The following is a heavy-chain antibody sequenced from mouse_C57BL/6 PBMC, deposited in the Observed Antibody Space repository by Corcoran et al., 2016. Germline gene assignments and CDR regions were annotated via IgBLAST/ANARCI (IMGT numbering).Heavy chain of an antibody. V-gene: IGHV1-80*01. Sequence: QVQLQQSGAELVKPGASVKISCKASGYAFSSYWMNWVKQRPGKGLEWIGQIYPGDGDTNYNGKFKGKATLTADKSSSTAYMQLSSLTSEDSAVYFCASDGPQGNWYFDVWGTGTTVTVSS. CDR2: IYPGDGDT. CDR3: ASDGPQGNWYFDV. J-gene: IGHJ1*03. D-gene: IGHD2-3*01. CDR1: GYAFSSYW.